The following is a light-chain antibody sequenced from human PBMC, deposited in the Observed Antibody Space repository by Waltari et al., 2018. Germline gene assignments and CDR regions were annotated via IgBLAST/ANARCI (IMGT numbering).Light chain of an antibody. J-gene: IGKJ2*03. CDR3: QKRSTWPYS. Sequence: IVFTQSPATLAWSPGERATLSCRASQSVGRFLAWYQQKPGQAPQLLSSDSSNRATGIPCRFSASGSGIDFTLTLSSLEPEDFAVYLCQKRSTWPYSFGQGTRLEIK. V-gene: IGKV3-11*01. CDR1: QSVGRF. CDR2: DSS.